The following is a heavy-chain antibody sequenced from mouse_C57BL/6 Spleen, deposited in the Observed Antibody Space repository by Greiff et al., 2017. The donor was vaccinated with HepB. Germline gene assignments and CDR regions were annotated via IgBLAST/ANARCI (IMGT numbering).Heavy chain of an antibody. D-gene: IGHD1-1*01. CDR3: AITTVVAKYFDY. CDR2: IDPSDSYT. CDR1: GYTFTSYW. J-gene: IGHJ2*01. V-gene: IGHV1-50*01. Sequence: QVQLQQPGAELVKPGASVKLSCKASGYTFTSYWMQWVKQRSGQGLEWIGEIDPSDSYTNYNQKFKGKATLTVDTSSSTAYMQLSSLTSEDSAVYYCAITTVVAKYFDYWGQGTTLTVSS.